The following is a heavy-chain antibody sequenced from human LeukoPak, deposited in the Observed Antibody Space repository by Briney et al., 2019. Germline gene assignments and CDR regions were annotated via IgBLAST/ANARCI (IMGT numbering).Heavy chain of an antibody. CDR1: GFTFDDYA. Sequence: GGSLRLSCAASGFTFDDYAMHWVRQAPGMGLEGVTLISGDGGSTYYADSVKGRFTISRDNSKNSLYLQMNSLRTEDTALYYCSKEKAVAGFDYWGQGTLVTVSS. CDR2: ISGDGGST. V-gene: IGHV3-43*02. D-gene: IGHD6-19*01. J-gene: IGHJ4*02. CDR3: SKEKAVAGFDY.